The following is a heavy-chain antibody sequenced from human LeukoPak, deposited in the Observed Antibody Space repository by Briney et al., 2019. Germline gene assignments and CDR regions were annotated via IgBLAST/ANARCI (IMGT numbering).Heavy chain of an antibody. CDR2: ISGSGGSS. V-gene: IGHV3-23*01. Sequence: GGSLRLSCTASGSTFSSYAMSWVRQAPGKGLEWVSSISGSGGSSYYADSVKGRFTISRDNSKNTLYLQMNSLRAEDTAVYYCANSSQGPYYWGQGTLVTVSS. CDR1: GSTFSSYA. CDR3: ANSSQGPYY. J-gene: IGHJ4*02.